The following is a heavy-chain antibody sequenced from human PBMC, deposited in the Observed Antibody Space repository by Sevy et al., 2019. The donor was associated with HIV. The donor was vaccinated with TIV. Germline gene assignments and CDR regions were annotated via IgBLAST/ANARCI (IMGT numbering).Heavy chain of an antibody. D-gene: IGHD5-12*01. CDR1: GFTFSSYW. CDR3: VRELGGEMATITNYFDY. J-gene: IGHJ4*02. CDR2: IKQDGSEK. Sequence: GGSLRLSCAASGFTFSSYWMSWVRQAPGKGLEWVANIKQDGSEKYYVDSVKGRFTISRDNAKNSLYLQMNSLRAEDTAVYYCVRELGGEMATITNYFDYWGQGTLVTVSS. V-gene: IGHV3-7*01.